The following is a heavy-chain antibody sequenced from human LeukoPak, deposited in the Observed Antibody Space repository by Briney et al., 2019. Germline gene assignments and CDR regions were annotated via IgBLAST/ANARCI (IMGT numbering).Heavy chain of an antibody. CDR2: IWYDGSKK. V-gene: IGHV3-33*01. D-gene: IGHD2-2*01. J-gene: IGHJ4*02. Sequence: GGSLRLSCAASGFTFSNYGMHWVRQAPGKGLEWVAVIWYDGSKKYYADSVKGRFTISRDDSENMVYLQMNRLRGDDTALYYCARDYCTTTTCLDYWGQGALVTVAS. CDR3: ARDYCTTTTCLDY. CDR1: GFTFSNYG.